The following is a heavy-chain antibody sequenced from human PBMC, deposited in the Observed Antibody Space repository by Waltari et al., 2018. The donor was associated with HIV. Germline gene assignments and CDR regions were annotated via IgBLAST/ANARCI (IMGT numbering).Heavy chain of an antibody. CDR3: ARGANYYDSSGRRRYFQH. Sequence: QVQLQQWGAGLLKPSETLSLTCAVYGGSFSGYYWSWIRQPPGKGLEWIGEINHSGSTNYNPSLKSRVTISVDTSKNQFSLKLSSVTAADTAVYYCARGANYYDSSGRRRYFQHWGQDTLVTVSS. V-gene: IGHV4-34*01. CDR2: INHSGST. D-gene: IGHD3-22*01. J-gene: IGHJ1*01. CDR1: GGSFSGYY.